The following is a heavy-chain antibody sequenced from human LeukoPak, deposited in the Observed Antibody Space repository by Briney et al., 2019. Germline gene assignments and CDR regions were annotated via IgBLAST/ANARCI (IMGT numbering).Heavy chain of an antibody. Sequence: GGSLRLSCAASGFTFSNAWMSWVRQAPGKGLEWVGRIKSKTDGGTTDYAAPVKGRFTISRDNSKNTLYLQMNSLRAEDTAVYYCARDLWGDYAELTSLWGQGTLVTVSS. CDR1: GFTFSNAW. D-gene: IGHD4-17*01. J-gene: IGHJ4*02. CDR3: ARDLWGDYAELTSL. CDR2: IKSKTDGGTT. V-gene: IGHV3-15*01.